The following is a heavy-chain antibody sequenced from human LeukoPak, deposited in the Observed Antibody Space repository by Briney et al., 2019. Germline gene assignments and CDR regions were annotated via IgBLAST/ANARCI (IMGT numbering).Heavy chain of an antibody. CDR1: GDSVSSGAYY. CDR3: ARDQFGIAAAGFDY. D-gene: IGHD6-13*01. J-gene: IGHJ4*02. V-gene: IGHV4-31*03. Sequence: SETLSLTCTVSGDSVSSGAYYWNWIRQHPGKGLEWLGYVYYSGGTYYNPSLKSRVAISIDTSRNQFSLKLSSVTAADTAVYYCARDQFGIAAAGFDYWGQGTLVTVSS. CDR2: VYYSGGT.